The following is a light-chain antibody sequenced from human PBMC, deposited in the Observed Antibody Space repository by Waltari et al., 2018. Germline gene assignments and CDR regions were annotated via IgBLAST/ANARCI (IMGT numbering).Light chain of an antibody. CDR3: QQFNDWPRT. J-gene: IGKJ1*01. CDR2: GAS. V-gene: IGKV3-15*01. CDR1: RSISMN. Sequence: EVVMTQSPATLSVSPGGRATLSCRASRSISMNLVWYQQRPGQAPRILIYGASTRATDIPARFSGSGSGTEFTLTISSLQSEDAAVYYCQQFNDWPRTFGQGTKVEVK.